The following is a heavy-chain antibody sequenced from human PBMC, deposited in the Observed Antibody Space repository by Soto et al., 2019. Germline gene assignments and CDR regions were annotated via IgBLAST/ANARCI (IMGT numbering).Heavy chain of an antibody. D-gene: IGHD3-3*01. Sequence: EVKLLESGGGLAQPGGSLRLSCVGSGFTFDSYAMSWVRQAPGERLQWIAAIKGSADGTDYAHSVRGRFTISRDNAKKTVHLQMDSLRVEDTAVYFCAKDTVGGYSFWSGYYSDGLDVWGQGTLVSVS. V-gene: IGHV3-23*01. CDR3: AKDTVGGYSFWSGYYSDGLDV. CDR2: IKGSADGT. CDR1: GFTFDSYA. J-gene: IGHJ3*01.